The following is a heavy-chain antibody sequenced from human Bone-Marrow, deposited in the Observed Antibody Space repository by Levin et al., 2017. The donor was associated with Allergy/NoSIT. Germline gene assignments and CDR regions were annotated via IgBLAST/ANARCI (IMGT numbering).Heavy chain of an antibody. CDR2: VWFDGSNK. V-gene: IGHV3-33*06. Sequence: LSLTCAASGFTFSTYLMHWVRQAPGKGLEWVAVVWFDGSNKYYGDSVKGRFSISRDNSENTVSLEMNNLRPDDTAIYYCAKEGNDGPFDYWGQGTLVTVSS. CDR1: GFTFSTYL. J-gene: IGHJ4*02. D-gene: IGHD5-12*01. CDR3: AKEGNDGPFDY.